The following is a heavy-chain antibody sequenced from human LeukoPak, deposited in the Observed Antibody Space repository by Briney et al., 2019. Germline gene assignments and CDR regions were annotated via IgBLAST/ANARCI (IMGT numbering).Heavy chain of an antibody. CDR2: ISYDGSNK. CDR3: AKDSGGYTYVFDY. D-gene: IGHD5-18*01. V-gene: IGHV3-30*18. Sequence: GGSLRLSCAASGFTFSSHGMHWVRQAPGKGLEWEAVISYDGSNKYYADSVKGRFTISRDNSKNTLYLQMNSLRAEDTAVYYCAKDSGGYTYVFDYWGQGTLVTVSS. CDR1: GFTFSSHG. J-gene: IGHJ4*02.